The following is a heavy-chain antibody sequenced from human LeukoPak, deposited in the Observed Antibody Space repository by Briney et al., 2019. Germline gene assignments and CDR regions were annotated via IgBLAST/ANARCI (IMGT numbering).Heavy chain of an antibody. Sequence: GGSLRLSCAPSGFTFNNEYMYWVRQAPGGGLECVSLIYADGRTFYADSVKGRFTISRDNSRNTLDLQMDGLRAEDTAVYFCVRSVLSWGQGTRVTVSS. J-gene: IGHJ5*02. D-gene: IGHD4/OR15-4a*01. V-gene: IGHV3-66*01. CDR1: GFTFNNEY. CDR3: VRSVLS. CDR2: IYADGRT.